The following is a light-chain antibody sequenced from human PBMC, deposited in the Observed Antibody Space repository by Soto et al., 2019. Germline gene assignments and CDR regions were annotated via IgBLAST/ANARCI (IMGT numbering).Light chain of an antibody. CDR1: SSDVGGYNF. V-gene: IGLV2-8*01. J-gene: IGLJ1*01. CDR2: EVS. CDR3: TSYAGSNIFYV. Sequence: QSVLPQAPSSSGSPGQSVTISCTGTSSDVGGYNFVSWYQQHPGKAPKLMIYEVSKRPSGVPDRFSGSKSGNTASLTVSGLQAEDEADYYCTSYAGSNIFYVFGTGTKVTVL.